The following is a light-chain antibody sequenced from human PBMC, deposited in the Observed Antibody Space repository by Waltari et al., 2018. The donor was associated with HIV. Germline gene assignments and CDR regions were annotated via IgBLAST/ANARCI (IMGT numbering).Light chain of an antibody. V-gene: IGKV1-6*01. CDR3: LQDYSWPYT. CDR1: QVVGNA. Sequence: AIPMTQSPPSRSASVGDRVTITCRASQVVGNALGGYQQKPGMAPTLLIYGASISQNGVPGRFSGSDSGADFTLTISSLQAEDLATYYCLQDYSWPYTFGQGTKLEIK. CDR2: GAS. J-gene: IGKJ2*01.